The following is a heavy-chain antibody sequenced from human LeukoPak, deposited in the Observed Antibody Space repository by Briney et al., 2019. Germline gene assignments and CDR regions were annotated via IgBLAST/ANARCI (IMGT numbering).Heavy chain of an antibody. V-gene: IGHV1-18*01. Sequence: ASVKVSCKASGYTFTSYGISWVRQAPGQGLEWMGWISAYNGNTNYAQKFQGRVTMTRDTSTSTVYMELSSLRSEDTAVYYCARGQSGNRYWGQGTLVTVSS. CDR3: ARGQSGNRY. CDR2: ISAYNGNT. CDR1: GYTFTSYG. D-gene: IGHD1-14*01. J-gene: IGHJ4*02.